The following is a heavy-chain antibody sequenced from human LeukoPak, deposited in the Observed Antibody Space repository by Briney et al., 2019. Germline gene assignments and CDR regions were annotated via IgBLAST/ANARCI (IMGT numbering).Heavy chain of an antibody. J-gene: IGHJ4*02. CDR3: ARGMEQQLDYYFDY. Sequence: SVKVSCKASGGTFSSYAISWVRQAPGQGLEWMGRIIPILGIANYAQKFQGRVTITADKSTSTAYMELSSLRSEDTAAYYCARGMEQQLDYYFDYWGQGTLVTVSS. V-gene: IGHV1-69*04. CDR2: IIPILGIA. CDR1: GGTFSSYA. D-gene: IGHD6-13*01.